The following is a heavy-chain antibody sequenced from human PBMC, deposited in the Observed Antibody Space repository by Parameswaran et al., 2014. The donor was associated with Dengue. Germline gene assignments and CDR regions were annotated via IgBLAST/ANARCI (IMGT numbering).Heavy chain of an antibody. CDR3: ARGTIAAAHFDY. V-gene: IGHV1-69*04. Sequence: SWVRQAPGQGLEWMGRIIPILGIANYAQKFQGRVTITADKSTSTAYMELSSLRSEDTAVYYCARGTIAAAHFDYWGQGTLVTVSS. D-gene: IGHD6-13*01. J-gene: IGHJ4*02. CDR2: IIPILGIA.